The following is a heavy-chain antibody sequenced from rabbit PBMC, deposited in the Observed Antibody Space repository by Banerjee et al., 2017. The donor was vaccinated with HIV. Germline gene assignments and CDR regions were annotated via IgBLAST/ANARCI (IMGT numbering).Heavy chain of an antibody. CDR1: GFTISSSYY. CDR2: IYTGSSGST. V-gene: IGHV1S40*01. CDR3: ASSPSGAVYDWFDL. D-gene: IGHD1-1*01. Sequence: QSLEESGGGLVQPEGSLALTCKASGFTISSSYYMCWIRQAPGKGLEWIACIYTGSSGSTYYASWAKGRFTISKTSSTTVTLQMTSLTAADTATYFCASSPSGAVYDWFDLWGPGTLVT. J-gene: IGHJ5*01.